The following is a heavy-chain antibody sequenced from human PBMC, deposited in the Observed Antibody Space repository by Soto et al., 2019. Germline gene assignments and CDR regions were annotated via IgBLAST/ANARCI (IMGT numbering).Heavy chain of an antibody. Sequence: QVQLVQSGAEMKKPGSSVKVSCKASGGTFSSYTISWVRQAPGQGLEWMGRIIPILGIANYAQKFQGRVTMTADKPSSPAYQELGSRRCGDTAVYYCAGEWEETARGNDYWGRGTLVTVSS. CDR1: GGTFSSYT. D-gene: IGHD5-18*01. CDR3: AGEWEETARGNDY. J-gene: IGHJ4*02. V-gene: IGHV1-69*08. CDR2: IIPILGIA.